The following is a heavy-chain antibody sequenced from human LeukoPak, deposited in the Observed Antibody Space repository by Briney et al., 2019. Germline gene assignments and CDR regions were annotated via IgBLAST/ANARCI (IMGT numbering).Heavy chain of an antibody. CDR2: INAGNGNT. CDR1: GYTFTSYA. Sequence: ASVKVSCKASGYTFTSYAMHWVRQAPGQRLEWMGWINAGNGNTKYSQKFQGRVTITRDTSASTAYMELSSLRSEDTAVYYCARNSQTGGYSYGNWGQGTLVTVSS. D-gene: IGHD5-18*01. CDR3: ARNSQTGGYSYGN. J-gene: IGHJ4*02. V-gene: IGHV1-3*01.